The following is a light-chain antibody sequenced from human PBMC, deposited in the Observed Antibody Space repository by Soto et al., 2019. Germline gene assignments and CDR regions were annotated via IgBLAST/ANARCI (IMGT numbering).Light chain of an antibody. J-gene: IGKJ5*01. CDR2: GAS. Sequence: EIVLTQSPGTLSLSPGERATLSCRASQSVSSSYLAWYQQKPGQAPRLLIYGASSRATGIPDRFSGSGSGTDCTLTISRLEPEDFAVYYCQQYGSSSITFGQGTRLEIK. CDR3: QQYGSSSIT. V-gene: IGKV3-20*01. CDR1: QSVSSSY.